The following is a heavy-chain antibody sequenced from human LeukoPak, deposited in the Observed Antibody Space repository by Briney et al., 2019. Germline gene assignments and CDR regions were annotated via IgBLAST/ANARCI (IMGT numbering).Heavy chain of an antibody. CDR2: IIPIFGTA. CDR3: ARAHGAVVTRRNWFDP. D-gene: IGHD4-23*01. CDR1: GGTFSSYA. J-gene: IGHJ5*02. Sequence: ASVKVSCKASGGTFSSYAISWVRQAPGQGLEWMGGIIPIFGTANYAQKFQGRVTITADESTSTAYMELSSLRSEDTAVYDCARAHGAVVTRRNWFDPWGQGTLVAVSS. V-gene: IGHV1-69*01.